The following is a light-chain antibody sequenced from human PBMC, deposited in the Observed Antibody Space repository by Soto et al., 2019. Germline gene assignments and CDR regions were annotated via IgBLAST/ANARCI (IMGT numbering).Light chain of an antibody. CDR2: DVS. J-gene: IGLJ3*02. CDR3: TSYTRSDIGV. Sequence: QSVLTQPASVSGSPGQLITISCTGTSSDVGGYDFVSWYQQRPGKAPKLIIYDVSNRPSGVSNRFSGSKSGNTASLTISGLQAEDEADYYCTSYTRSDIGVFGGGTKLTVL. CDR1: SSDVGGYDF. V-gene: IGLV2-14*01.